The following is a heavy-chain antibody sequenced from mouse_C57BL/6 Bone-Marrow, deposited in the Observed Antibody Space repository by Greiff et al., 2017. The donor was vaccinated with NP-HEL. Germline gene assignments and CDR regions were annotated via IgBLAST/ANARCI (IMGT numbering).Heavy chain of an antibody. D-gene: IGHD2-14*01. J-gene: IGHJ3*01. CDR3: ARVLEGREDWFAY. CDR1: GYTFTGYW. Sequence: QVQLQQSGAELMKPGASVKLSCKATGYTFTGYWIEWVKQRPGHGLEWIGEILPGSGSTNYNEKFKGKATFTADTSSNTAYMQLSSLTTEDSASYYCARVLEGREDWFAYWGQGTLVTVSA. V-gene: IGHV1-9*01. CDR2: ILPGSGST.